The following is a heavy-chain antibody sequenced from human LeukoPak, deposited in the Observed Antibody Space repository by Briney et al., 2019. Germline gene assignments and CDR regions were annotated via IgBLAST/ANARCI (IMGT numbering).Heavy chain of an antibody. J-gene: IGHJ6*02. CDR2: IKQDGSEK. CDR3: ARYCGGDCYGLDV. D-gene: IGHD2-21*01. V-gene: IGHV3-7*01. Sequence: GGSLRLSCTASGLIFRNYAMTWVRQAPGKGLEWVANIKQDGSEKDYVDSVKGRFTISRDNAKNSLYLQMNSLRAEDTALYYCARYCGGDCYGLDVWGQGTTVTVSS. CDR1: GLIFRNYA.